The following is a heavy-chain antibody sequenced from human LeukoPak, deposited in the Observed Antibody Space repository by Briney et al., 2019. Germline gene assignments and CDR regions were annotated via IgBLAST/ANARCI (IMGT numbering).Heavy chain of an antibody. CDR3: ARDPGNSRQWLANWFDP. J-gene: IGHJ5*02. D-gene: IGHD6-19*01. V-gene: IGHV1-2*02. Sequence: ASVKVSCKASGYTFTGYYMHWVRQAPGQGLEWVGWINPNSGGTNYAQKFQGRVTMTRDTSISTAYMELSRLRSDDTAVYYCARDPGNSRQWLANWFDPWGQGTLVTVSS. CDR2: INPNSGGT. CDR1: GYTFTGYY.